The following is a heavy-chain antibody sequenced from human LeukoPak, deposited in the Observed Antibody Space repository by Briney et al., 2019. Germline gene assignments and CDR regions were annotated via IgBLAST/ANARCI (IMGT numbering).Heavy chain of an antibody. CDR1: GGSFSGYY. D-gene: IGHD1-26*01. J-gene: IGHJ3*02. Sequence: SETLSLTCAVYGGSFSGYYWSWIRQPPGKGLEWIGEINHSGSTNYNPSLKSRVTISVDTSKNQFSLKLSSVTAADTAVYYCARSKWELQAALASYAFDIWGQGTVVTVSS. V-gene: IGHV4-34*01. CDR3: ARSKWELQAALASYAFDI. CDR2: INHSGST.